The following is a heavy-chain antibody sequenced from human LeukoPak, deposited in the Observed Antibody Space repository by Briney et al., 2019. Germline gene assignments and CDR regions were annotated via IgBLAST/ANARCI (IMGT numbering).Heavy chain of an antibody. CDR1: GGSISSYY. CDR3: AQTGYCSSTSCYTQFDH. V-gene: IGHV4-59*12. J-gene: IGHJ4*02. Sequence: SETLSLTCTVSGGSISSYYWSWIRQPPGKGLEWIGYIYYSGSTNYNPSLKSRVTISVDTSKNQFSLKLSSVTAADTAVYYCAQTGYCSSTSCYTQFDHWGQGTLVTVSS. CDR2: IYYSGST. D-gene: IGHD2-2*02.